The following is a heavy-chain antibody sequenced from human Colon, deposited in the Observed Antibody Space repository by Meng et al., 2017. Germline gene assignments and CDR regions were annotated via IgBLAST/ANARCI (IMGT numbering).Heavy chain of an antibody. J-gene: IGHJ1*01. D-gene: IGHD5-24*01. V-gene: IGHV1-69*02. CDR3: VPGRDGYGYFQH. CDR1: GGTFNSLT. Sequence: QVQLGQSGSEVKKLGSSVKVSCKSPGGTFNSLTLSWVRQAPGQGLLWVGRIITIIGLGNYAQECQGRVTITADESTSTDYMEMTSLKYEDTAVYYCVPGRDGYGYFQHWGQGTLVTVSS. CDR2: IITIIGLG.